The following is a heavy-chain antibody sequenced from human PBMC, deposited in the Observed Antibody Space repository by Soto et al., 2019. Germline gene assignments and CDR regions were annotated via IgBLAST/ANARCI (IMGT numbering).Heavy chain of an antibody. J-gene: IGHJ4*02. CDR1: SGSISSSNW. Sequence: QVQLQESGPGLVKPSGTLSLTCAVSSGSISSSNWWSWVRQPPGKGLEWIGEIYHSGSTNYNPSLKSRVTISVDKSNNQYSLKLSSVAAADTAVYYCASELEQRGGTFDYWGQGTLVTVSS. CDR3: ASELEQRGGTFDY. D-gene: IGHD1-1*01. V-gene: IGHV4-4*02. CDR2: IYHSGST.